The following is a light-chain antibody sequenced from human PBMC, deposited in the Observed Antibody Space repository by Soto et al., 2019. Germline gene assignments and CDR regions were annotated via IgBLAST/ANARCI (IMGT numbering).Light chain of an antibody. Sequence: DVQMTQSPSSLSASVGDRVTITCRASRDISSSLAWYQQKPGKVPKLLIYAASTLHAGVQSRFSGSGSGTFFTLTINSLQPEDGATYYCQKYNRAPNTFGRGTRLEIK. J-gene: IGKJ2*01. CDR2: AAS. V-gene: IGKV1-27*01. CDR3: QKYNRAPNT. CDR1: RDISSS.